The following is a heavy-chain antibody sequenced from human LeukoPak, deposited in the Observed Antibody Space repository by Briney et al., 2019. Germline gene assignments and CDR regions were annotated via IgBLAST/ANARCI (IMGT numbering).Heavy chain of an antibody. CDR1: GYTFTSYA. CDR2: ISAGNGNT. Sequence: ASVKVSCKASGYTFTSYAMHWVRQAPGQRLEWMGWISAGNGNTKYSQKFQGRVTITRDTSASTAYMELSSLRSEDTAVYYCARDAATFYYFSPWGQGTLVTVSS. J-gene: IGHJ5*02. D-gene: IGHD6-25*01. CDR3: ARDAATFYYFSP. V-gene: IGHV1-3*01.